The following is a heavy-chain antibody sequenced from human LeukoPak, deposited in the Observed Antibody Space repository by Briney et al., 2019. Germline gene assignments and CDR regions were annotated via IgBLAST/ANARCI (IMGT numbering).Heavy chain of an antibody. J-gene: IGHJ4*02. CDR2: IWYDGSNK. V-gene: IGHV3-33*01. CDR3: ARDGGSPQYYFDY. Sequence: GGSVRLSCAASGFTFRSCRMHWVREAPGKGLEGVAAIWYDGSNKYYADSVKGRFTISRDNSKNTLYLQMNSLGAEDTAVYYCARDGGSPQYYFDYWGQGTLVTVSS. CDR1: GFTFRSCR. D-gene: IGHD3-16*01.